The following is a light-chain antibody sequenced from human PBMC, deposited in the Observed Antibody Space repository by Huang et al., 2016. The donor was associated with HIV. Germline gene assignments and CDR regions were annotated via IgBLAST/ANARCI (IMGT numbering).Light chain of an antibody. CDR1: QDISNY. CDR3: QQYDNLPRIFT. Sequence: DIQMTQSPSSLSASIGDRVTITCQASQDISNYLNWYQQKPGKDPKLLVYDASNLETGVPSRFSGSGSGTDFTLTISDLQPEDIATYFCQQYDNLPRIFTFGPGTIVDIK. V-gene: IGKV1-33*01. CDR2: DAS. J-gene: IGKJ3*01.